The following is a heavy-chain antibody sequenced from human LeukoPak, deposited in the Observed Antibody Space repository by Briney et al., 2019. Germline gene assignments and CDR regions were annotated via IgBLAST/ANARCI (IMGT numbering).Heavy chain of an antibody. CDR1: GESISGFY. J-gene: IGHJ6*03. D-gene: IGHD4-17*01. CDR3: AGIYGDYYYYMDV. CDR2: IYYSGST. Sequence: SETLSLTCTVSGESISGFYWTWIRQPPEKGLEWIGYIYYSGSTNYNPSLKSRVTISVDTSKNQFSLKLSSVTAADTAVYYCAGIYGDYYYYMDVWGKGTTVTISS. V-gene: IGHV4-59*12.